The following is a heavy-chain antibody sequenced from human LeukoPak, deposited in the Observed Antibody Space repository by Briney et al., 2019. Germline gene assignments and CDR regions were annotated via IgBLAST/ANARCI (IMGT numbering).Heavy chain of an antibody. J-gene: IGHJ6*03. CDR1: GYTFTSYG. D-gene: IGHD6-13*01. CDR3: ARGDISSWYGGSYYMDV. CDR2: ISAYNGNT. Sequence: ASVKVSCKASGYTFTSYGISWVRQAPGQGLEWMGWISAYNGNTNYAQKLQGRVTMTTDTSTSTAYMELRSLRSDDTAVYYCARGDISSWYGGSYYMDVWGKGTTVTVSS. V-gene: IGHV1-18*01.